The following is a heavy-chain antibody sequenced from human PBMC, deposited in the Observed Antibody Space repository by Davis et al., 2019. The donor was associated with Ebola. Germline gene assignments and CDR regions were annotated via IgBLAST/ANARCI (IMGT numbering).Heavy chain of an antibody. V-gene: IGHV1-69*05. Sequence: SVKVSCKVTAGTFRSYALSWVRQAPGQRLEWMGGIVPMFGTPNYAQKFQGRVTITTDESTRTTYMQLRSLRSEDTAIYYCARTRIEAAIVYIYYGMDAWGEGTTVTVSS. CDR1: AGTFRSYA. CDR3: ARTRIEAAIVYIYYGMDA. D-gene: IGHD5-12*01. CDR2: IVPMFGTP. J-gene: IGHJ6*04.